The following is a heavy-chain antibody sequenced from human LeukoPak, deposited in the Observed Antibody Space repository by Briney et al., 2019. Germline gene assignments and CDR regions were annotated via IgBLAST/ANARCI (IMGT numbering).Heavy chain of an antibody. D-gene: IGHD1-26*01. CDR1: GDSVSSNSAA. Sequence: SQTLSLTCTISGDSVSSNSAAWNWIRQSPSRGLEWLGRTYYRSKWYYDYAVAVKSRISINPDTSKNQFSLQLSSVTPEDTAVYYCARDPVGGSTIFDYWGQRTLVTVSS. V-gene: IGHV6-1*01. CDR2: TYYRSKWYY. CDR3: ARDPVGGSTIFDY. J-gene: IGHJ4*02.